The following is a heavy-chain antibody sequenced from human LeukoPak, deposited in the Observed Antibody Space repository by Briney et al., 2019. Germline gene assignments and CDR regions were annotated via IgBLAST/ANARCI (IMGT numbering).Heavy chain of an antibody. CDR2: IYYSGST. V-gene: IGHV4-59*01. CDR1: GGSISSYY. J-gene: IGHJ5*02. Sequence: SETLSLTCTVSGGSISSYYWSWIRQPPGKGLEWIGYIYYSGSTNYNPSLKSRVTISVDTSKNQFSLKLSSVTAADTAVYYCARGEIWGYSYGYWFDPWGQGTLVTVSS. CDR3: ARGEIWGYSYGYWFDP. D-gene: IGHD5-18*01.